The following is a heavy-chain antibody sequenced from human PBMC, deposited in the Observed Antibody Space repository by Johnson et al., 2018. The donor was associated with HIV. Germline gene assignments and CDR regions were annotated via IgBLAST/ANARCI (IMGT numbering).Heavy chain of an antibody. J-gene: IGHJ3*02. CDR2: IRSKAYGGTT. V-gene: IGHV3-49*04. CDR1: GFTFGDYA. CDR3: TRVSRSGWYLAAFDS. Sequence: VQLVESGGGLVQPGRSLRLSCTASGFTFGDYAMSWVRQAPGKGLDWVGFIRSKAYGGTTEYAASVKGRFTISRDDSKSIAYLQMKSLKTEDTAVYYCTRVSRSGWYLAAFDSWGHGTMVTVSS. D-gene: IGHD6-19*01.